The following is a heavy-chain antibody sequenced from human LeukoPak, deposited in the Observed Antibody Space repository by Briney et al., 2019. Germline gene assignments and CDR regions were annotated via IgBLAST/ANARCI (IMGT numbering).Heavy chain of an antibody. D-gene: IGHD3-3*01. CDR2: ISSSGSTI. CDR3: ARFDFWSGYVPFDY. V-gene: IGHV3-11*04. Sequence: GGSLRLSCSAYRFTFSDYYMSRIRQAPGQGLEGVSYISSSGSTIYYADSVKGRFTISRDNAKNSLYLQMNSLRAEDTAVYYCARFDFWSGYVPFDYWGQGTLVTVSS. CDR1: RFTFSDYY. J-gene: IGHJ4*02.